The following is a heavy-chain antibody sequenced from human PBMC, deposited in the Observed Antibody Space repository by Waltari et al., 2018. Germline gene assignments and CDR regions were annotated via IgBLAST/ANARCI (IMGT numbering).Heavy chain of an antibody. CDR3: ARWSRFLEWLHHDAFDI. CDR2: IYYSGST. V-gene: IGHV4-39*07. Sequence: QLQLQESGPGLVKPSETLSLTCTVSGGSISSSSYYWGWIRQPPGKGLEWIGSIYYSGSTYSNPSLKSRVTISVDTSKTQFSLKLSSVTAADTAVYYCARWSRFLEWLHHDAFDIWGQGTMVTVSS. D-gene: IGHD3-3*01. CDR1: GGSISSSSYY. J-gene: IGHJ3*02.